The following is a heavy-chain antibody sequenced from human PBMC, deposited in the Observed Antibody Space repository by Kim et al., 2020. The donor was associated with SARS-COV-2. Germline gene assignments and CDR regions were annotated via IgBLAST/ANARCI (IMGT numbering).Heavy chain of an antibody. Sequence: CAQEVPGRVTMTGDTSTDTAYMELSSLRSEDTAVYYCATVSPEQLVLWNYWGQGTLVTVSS. CDR3: ATVSPEQLVLWNY. D-gene: IGHD6-13*01. J-gene: IGHJ4*02. V-gene: IGHV1-24*01.